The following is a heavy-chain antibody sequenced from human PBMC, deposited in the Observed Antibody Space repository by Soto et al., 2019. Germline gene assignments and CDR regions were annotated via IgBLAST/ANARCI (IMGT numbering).Heavy chain of an antibody. CDR1: RYAFTSYS. D-gene: IGHD5-18*01. V-gene: IGHV1-46*01. Sequence: ASVKVSCKASRYAFTSYSIHWVRQAPGPGLEWMGMINPSDGSTTYAQKFQGRVTMTRDTSTSTVYMEWSSLRSEDAAVYYCARAPTMDTSMVAGYWGQGTLATVSS. CDR3: ARAPTMDTSMVAGY. J-gene: IGHJ4*02. CDR2: INPSDGST.